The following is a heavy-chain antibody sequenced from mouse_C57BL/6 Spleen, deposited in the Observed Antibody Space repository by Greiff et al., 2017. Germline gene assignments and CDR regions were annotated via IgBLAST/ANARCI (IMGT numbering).Heavy chain of an antibody. Sequence: VQLQQPGAELVKPGASVKLSCKASGYTFTSYWMHWVKQRPGQGLEWIGMIHPNSGSTNYNEKFKSKATLTVDKSSRTAYMQLSSLTSEDSAVYYCARPYREGAMDYWGQGTSVTVSS. CDR2: IHPNSGST. CDR1: GYTFTSYW. J-gene: IGHJ4*01. V-gene: IGHV1-64*01. CDR3: ARPYREGAMDY. D-gene: IGHD2-12*01.